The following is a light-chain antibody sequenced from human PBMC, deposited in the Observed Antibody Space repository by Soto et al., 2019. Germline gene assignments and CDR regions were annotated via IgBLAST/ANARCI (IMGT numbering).Light chain of an antibody. CDR2: DVS. CDR1: SSDVGGYNY. CDR3: SSYTSSDDG. J-gene: IGLJ1*01. Sequence: QSALTQPASVSGSPGQSITISCTGTSSDVGGYNYVSWYQQHPGKAPKLMIYDVSNRPSGVSNRFSGSKSGNTASLTISGLQAEDEADYYCSSYTSSDDGFGTGTKVTVL. V-gene: IGLV2-14*01.